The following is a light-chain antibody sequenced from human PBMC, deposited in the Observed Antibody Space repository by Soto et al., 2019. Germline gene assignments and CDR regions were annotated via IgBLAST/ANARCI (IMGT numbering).Light chain of an antibody. J-gene: IGLJ3*02. CDR2: EVS. CDR3: PSYSRYSLLV. CDR1: SSDIGGYKY. V-gene: IGLV2-14*01. Sequence: QSALTQPASVSGSLGQSITISCTGTSSDIGGYKYVSWYQQHPGKAPKLIIFEVSNRPSGVSDRFSGSNSGNTASLTISGLQAEDEADYYCPSYSRYSLLVFGAGT.